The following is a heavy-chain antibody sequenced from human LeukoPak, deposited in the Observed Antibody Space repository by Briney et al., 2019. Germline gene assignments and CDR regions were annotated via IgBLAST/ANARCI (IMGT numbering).Heavy chain of an antibody. Sequence: SETLSLTCTVSGGSISSYYWSWVRQPAGKGLEWIGRIYASGNTNYNPSLKGRLTMTVDTSKNQFSLNLSSVTAADPAVYYCARGRGSSWYYFDSWGQGTLVTVSS. CDR2: IYASGNT. V-gene: IGHV4-4*07. CDR3: ARGRGSSWYYFDS. D-gene: IGHD6-13*01. J-gene: IGHJ4*02. CDR1: GGSISSYY.